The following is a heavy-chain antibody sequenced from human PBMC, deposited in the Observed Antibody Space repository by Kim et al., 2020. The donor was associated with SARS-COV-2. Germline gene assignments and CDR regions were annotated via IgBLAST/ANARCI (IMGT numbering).Heavy chain of an antibody. Sequence: SETLSLTCTVSGGSISSSSYYWGWIRQPPGKGLEWIGSIYYSGSTYYNPSLKSRVTISVDTSKNQFSLKLSSVTAADTAVYYCARLRIAVGMDYWGQGTLVTVSS. J-gene: IGHJ4*02. CDR1: GGSISSSSYY. V-gene: IGHV4-39*01. CDR2: IYYSGST. CDR3: ARLRIAVGMDY. D-gene: IGHD6-19*01.